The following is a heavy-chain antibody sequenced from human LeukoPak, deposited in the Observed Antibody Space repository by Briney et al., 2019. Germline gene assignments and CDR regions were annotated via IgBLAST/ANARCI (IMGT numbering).Heavy chain of an antibody. CDR1: GFTFSSYA. CDR3: AKEGYCSGTNCYGAFDY. CDR2: ISGNGVST. D-gene: IGHD2-2*01. Sequence: PGGSLRLSCAASGFTFSSYAMDWVRQAPGKGLEWVSAISGNGVSTYYADSVKGRFTISRDNSKNTLFLQMNSLRAEDTAVYYCAKEGYCSGTNCYGAFDYWGQGTLVTVSS. J-gene: IGHJ4*02. V-gene: IGHV3-23*01.